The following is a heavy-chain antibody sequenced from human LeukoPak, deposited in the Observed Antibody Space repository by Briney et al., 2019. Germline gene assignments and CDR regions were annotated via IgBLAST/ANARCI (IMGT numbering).Heavy chain of an antibody. J-gene: IGHJ3*02. CDR2: IYYSEST. CDR1: GGSISSYY. D-gene: IGHD2-15*01. V-gene: IGHV4-59*01. Sequence: SETLSLTCTVSGGSISSYYWSWIRQPPGKGLEWIGYIYYSESTNYNPSLKSRVTISVDTSKNQFSLKLSSVTAADTAVYYCASLVVAAHYDAFDIWGQGTMVTVSS. CDR3: ASLVVAAHYDAFDI.